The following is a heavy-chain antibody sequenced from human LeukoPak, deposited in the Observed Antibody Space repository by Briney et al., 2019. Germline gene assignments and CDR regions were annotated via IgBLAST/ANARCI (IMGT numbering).Heavy chain of an antibody. V-gene: IGHV4-30-2*01. CDR3: ARNSHDILTGYPYGMDV. CDR1: GGSISSGGYS. CDR2: IYHSGST. Sequence: SETLSLTCTVSGGSISSGGYSWSWIRQPPGKGLEWIGYIYHSGSTYYNPSLKSRVTISVDRSKNQFSLKLSSVTAADPAVYYCARNSHDILTGYPYGMDVWGKGTTVTVSS. J-gene: IGHJ6*04. D-gene: IGHD3-9*01.